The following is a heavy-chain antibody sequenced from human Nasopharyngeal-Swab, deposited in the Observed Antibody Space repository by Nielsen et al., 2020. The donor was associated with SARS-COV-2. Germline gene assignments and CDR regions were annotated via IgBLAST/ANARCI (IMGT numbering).Heavy chain of an antibody. J-gene: IGHJ4*02. CDR1: GYTFTSYA. CDR3: ARDRWKISSWYHGFDY. V-gene: IGHV1-3*01. Sequence: ASVQVSCKASGYTFTSYAMHCVRQSPGQRLEWMGWINAGNGNTKYSQKFQGRVTITRDTSASTAYMELSSLRSEDTAVYYCARDRWKISSWYHGFDYWGQGNLVTVSS. CDR2: INAGNGNT. D-gene: IGHD6-13*01.